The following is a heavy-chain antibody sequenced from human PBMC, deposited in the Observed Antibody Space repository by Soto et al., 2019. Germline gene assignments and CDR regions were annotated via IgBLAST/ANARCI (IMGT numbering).Heavy chain of an antibody. V-gene: IGHV3-23*01. Sequence: EVQLLESGGGLVQPGESLRLSCAASGFSFGNYAMSWVRQAPGKGLEWVSTISGSGGSTSYADSVKGRFTISRDHPKNTIYLQMNSLRGDDSGVYFCARGGAMSAALSFGMDVWGQGTTVSVSS. CDR3: ARGGAMSAALSFGMDV. J-gene: IGHJ6*02. CDR1: GFSFGNYA. CDR2: ISGSGGST. D-gene: IGHD3-16*01.